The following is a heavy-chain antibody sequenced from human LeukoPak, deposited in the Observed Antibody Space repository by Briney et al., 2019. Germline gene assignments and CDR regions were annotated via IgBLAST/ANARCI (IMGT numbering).Heavy chain of an antibody. CDR1: GYTFTGYY. CDR3: AESLGGGYAFDI. D-gene: IGHD3-16*01. Sequence: ASVKVSCKASGYTFTGYYMHWVRQAPGQGLEWMGWINPNSGGTNYAQKFQGRVTMTRDTSISTAYMELSRLRSDDTAVYYCAESLGGGYAFDIWGQGTMVTVSS. J-gene: IGHJ3*02. CDR2: INPNSGGT. V-gene: IGHV1-2*02.